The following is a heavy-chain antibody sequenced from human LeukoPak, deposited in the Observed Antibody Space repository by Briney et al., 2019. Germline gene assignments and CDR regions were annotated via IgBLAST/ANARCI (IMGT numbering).Heavy chain of an antibody. CDR2: ISGSGGST. CDR3: AKGLLHDY. Sequence: PGRCPRLSWAASGSTFSSYATSWGRHAPGEGLEWVSAISGSGGSTYYADSVKGRFTISRDNSKNTLYLQMNSLRAEDTAVYYCAKGLLHDYWGQGTLVTVSS. V-gene: IGHV3-23*01. D-gene: IGHD2-15*01. J-gene: IGHJ4*02. CDR1: GSTFSSYA.